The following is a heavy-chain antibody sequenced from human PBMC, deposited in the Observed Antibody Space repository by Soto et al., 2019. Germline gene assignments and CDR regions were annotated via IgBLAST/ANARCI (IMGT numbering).Heavy chain of an antibody. D-gene: IGHD2-2*01. Sequence: GGSLRLSCAASGFTFSSYGMHWVRQAPGKGLEWVAVISYDGSNKYYADSVKGRFTISRDNSKNTLYLQMNSLRAEDTAVYYCAKEMNIVVVPAAISDYWGQGTLVTVSS. V-gene: IGHV3-30*18. CDR2: ISYDGSNK. J-gene: IGHJ4*02. CDR3: AKEMNIVVVPAAISDY. CDR1: GFTFSSYG.